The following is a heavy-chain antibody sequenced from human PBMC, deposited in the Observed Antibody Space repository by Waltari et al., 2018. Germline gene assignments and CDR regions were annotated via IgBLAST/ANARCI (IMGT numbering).Heavy chain of an antibody. Sequence: VQLLESGAEVKKPGASVKVSCKASGYNFTSYDLNWVRQATGQGLEWMGWMNPNSGNTGYAQKFQGRVTITRNTSISTAYMELSSLRSEDTAVYYCAIGDYGDAFDIWGQGTMVTVSS. V-gene: IGHV1-8*03. CDR2: MNPNSGNT. CDR1: GYNFTSYD. J-gene: IGHJ3*02. CDR3: AIGDYGDAFDI. D-gene: IGHD4-17*01.